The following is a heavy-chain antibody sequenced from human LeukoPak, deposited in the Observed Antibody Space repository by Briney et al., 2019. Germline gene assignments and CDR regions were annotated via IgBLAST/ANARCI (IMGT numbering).Heavy chain of an antibody. CDR2: INHSGST. CDR3: ARGRTDCGGDCYLLYFDY. CDR1: GGSSSGYY. J-gene: IGHJ4*02. Sequence: SETLSLTCAVYGGSSSGYYWSWIRQPPGKGLEWIGEINHSGSTNYNPSLKSRVTISVDTSKNQFSLKLSSVTAADTAVYYCARGRTDCGGDCYLLYFDYWGQGTLVTVSS. V-gene: IGHV4-34*01. D-gene: IGHD2-21*02.